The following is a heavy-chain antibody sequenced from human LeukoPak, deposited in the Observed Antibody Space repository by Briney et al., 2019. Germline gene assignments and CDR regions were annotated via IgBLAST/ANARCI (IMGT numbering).Heavy chain of an antibody. CDR3: TTNAAALDY. CDR1: GYTFTAYY. D-gene: IGHD6-13*01. V-gene: IGHV1-2*04. Sequence: GASVKVSCKASGYTFTAYYLHWVRQAPGQGLEWMGWINPNSGGTNYAQKFQGWVTMTRDTSISTAYMELSRLRSDDTAVYYCTTNAAALDYWGQGTLVTVSS. J-gene: IGHJ4*02. CDR2: INPNSGGT.